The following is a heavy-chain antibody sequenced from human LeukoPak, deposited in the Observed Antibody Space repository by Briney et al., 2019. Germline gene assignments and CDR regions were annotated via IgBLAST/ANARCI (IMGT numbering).Heavy chain of an antibody. CDR1: GGTFSSYA. Sequence: SVKVSCKASGGTFSSYAISWVRQAPGQGLEWMGGIIPIFGTANYAQKFQGRVTITTDESTSTAYMELSSLRSEDTAVYYCARVPRRGGSYYYYMDVWGKGTTVTVSS. CDR2: IIPIFGTA. V-gene: IGHV1-69*05. CDR3: ARVPRRGGSYYYYMDV. J-gene: IGHJ6*03. D-gene: IGHD2-15*01.